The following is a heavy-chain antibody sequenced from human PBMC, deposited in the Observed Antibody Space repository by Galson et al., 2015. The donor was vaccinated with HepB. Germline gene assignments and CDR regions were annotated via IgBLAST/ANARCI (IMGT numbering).Heavy chain of an antibody. V-gene: IGHV1-69*04. D-gene: IGHD3-3*01. CDR3: ARGFTYYDFWSGYPY. Sequence: SVKVSCKASGGTFSSYAISWVRQAPGQGLEWMGRIIPILGIANYAQKFQGRVTITADKSTSTAYMELSSLRSEDTAVYYCARGFTYYDFWSGYPYWGQGTLVTVSS. J-gene: IGHJ4*02. CDR1: GGTFSSYA. CDR2: IIPILGIA.